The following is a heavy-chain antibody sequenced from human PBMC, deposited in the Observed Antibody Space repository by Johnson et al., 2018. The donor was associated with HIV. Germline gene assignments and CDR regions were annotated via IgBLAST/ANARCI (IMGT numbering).Heavy chain of an antibody. CDR1: EFTFGYYY. Sequence: QVQLVESGGGLVKPGGSLRLPCPASEFTFGYYYMSWTPQAPGKGREWFSGISWNIGVIGNANPVKGRCILSRDNAKNSLYLQMNSLRAEDTALYYCARRRRYGDYFADAFDIWGQGTMVTVSS. J-gene: IGHJ3*02. V-gene: IGHV3-11*05. D-gene: IGHD4-17*01. CDR2: ISWNIGVI. CDR3: ARRRRYGDYFADAFDI.